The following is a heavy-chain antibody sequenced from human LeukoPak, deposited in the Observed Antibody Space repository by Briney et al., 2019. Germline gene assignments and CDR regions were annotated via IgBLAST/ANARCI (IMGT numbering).Heavy chain of an antibody. CDR3: TKDRSLFHCSGGSCYSAEVDYYYGMDV. V-gene: IGHV3-23*01. CDR2: ISGSGGST. D-gene: IGHD2-15*01. CDR1: GFTFSSYA. J-gene: IGHJ6*02. Sequence: GGSLRLSCAASGFTFSSYAMSWVRQAPGKGLEWVSAISGSGGSTYYADSVKGRFTISRDNSKNTLYLQMNSLRAEDTAVYYCTKDRSLFHCSGGSCYSAEVDYYYGMDVWGQGTTVTVSS.